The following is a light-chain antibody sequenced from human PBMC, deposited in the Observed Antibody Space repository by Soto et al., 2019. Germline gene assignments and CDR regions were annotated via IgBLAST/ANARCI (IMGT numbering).Light chain of an antibody. J-gene: IGKJ2*03. CDR2: DAS. V-gene: IGKV3-11*01. Sequence: EIVLTQSPAILSLSPGDTATLSCRASQPINSYDFFAWYQQKPGQAPRLLIYDASTTATGIPARFRGSGSGTEFTLTISSLEPGDFAVYFCQQRSNWPPIYSFGQGTKLEI. CDR3: QQRSNWPPIYS. CDR1: QPINSY.